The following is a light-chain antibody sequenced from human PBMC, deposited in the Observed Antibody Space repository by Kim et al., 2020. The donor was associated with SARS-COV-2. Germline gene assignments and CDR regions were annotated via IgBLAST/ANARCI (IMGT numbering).Light chain of an antibody. CDR3: QQYGSSPLYT. Sequence: PGERATPSCSASQSVSSSYLAWYQQKPGQAPRLFIYGASSRATGIPDRFSGSGSGTDFTLTISRLEPEDFAVYYCQQYGSSPLYTFGQGTKLEI. J-gene: IGKJ2*01. CDR2: GAS. CDR1: QSVSSSY. V-gene: IGKV3-20*01.